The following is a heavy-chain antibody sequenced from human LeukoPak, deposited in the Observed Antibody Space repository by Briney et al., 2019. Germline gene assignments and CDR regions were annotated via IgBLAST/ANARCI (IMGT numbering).Heavy chain of an antibody. V-gene: IGHV4-59*01. Sequence: SETLSLTCTVSGGSISSYYWSWIRHPPGRGGEGIGYIYYSGTTNYNPSLKRRVTISVDTSKNQFSLKLSSVTAADTAVYYCARGVYIAAAQYGYWGQGTRVTVSS. D-gene: IGHD6-13*01. CDR2: IYYSGTT. CDR1: GGSISSYY. J-gene: IGHJ4*02. CDR3: ARGVYIAAAQYGY.